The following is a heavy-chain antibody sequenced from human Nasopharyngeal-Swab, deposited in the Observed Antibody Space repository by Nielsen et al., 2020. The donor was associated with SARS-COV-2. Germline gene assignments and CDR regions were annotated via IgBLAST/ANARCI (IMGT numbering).Heavy chain of an antibody. D-gene: IGHD6-13*01. V-gene: IGHV3-11*01. CDR3: ATWKGSNWFDY. CDR1: GFTFSDYY. Sequence: GESLKISCAASGFTFSDYYMSWIRQAPGKGLEWVSYISSSGSTIYYADSVKGRFTISRDNAKNSLYLQMNSLRAEDTAVYYCATWKGSNWFDYWGQGTLVTVSS. CDR2: ISSSGSTI. J-gene: IGHJ4*02.